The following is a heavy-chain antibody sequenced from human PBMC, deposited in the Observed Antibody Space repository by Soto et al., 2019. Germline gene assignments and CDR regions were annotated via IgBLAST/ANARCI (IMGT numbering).Heavy chain of an antibody. D-gene: IGHD3-10*01. CDR3: ARAPYYYGSGSHYMDV. J-gene: IGHJ6*03. CDR1: GFTISNYA. CDR2: ISNNGGGT. Sequence: GGSLRLSCAASGFTISNYAMHWVRQAPGKGLEHVSAISNNGGGTYYANSVKGRFTISRDNSKNTLYLQMGSLRAEDMAVYYCARAPYYYGSGSHYMDVWGKGTTVTVSS. V-gene: IGHV3-64*01.